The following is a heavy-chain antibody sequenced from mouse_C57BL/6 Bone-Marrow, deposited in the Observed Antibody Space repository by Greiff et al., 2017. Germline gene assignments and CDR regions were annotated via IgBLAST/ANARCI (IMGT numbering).Heavy chain of an antibody. V-gene: IGHV2-2*01. J-gene: IGHJ4*01. CDR2: IWSGGST. D-gene: IGHD2-5*01. Sequence: QVQLQQSGPGLVQPSQSLSITCTVSGFSLTSYGVHWVRQSPGKGLEWLGVIWSGGSTDYNAAFISRLSISKDNSKGQVFFKMNSLQADDTAIYYCARPTIVTSYYAMDYWGQGTSVTVSS. CDR3: ARPTIVTSYYAMDY. CDR1: GFSLTSYG.